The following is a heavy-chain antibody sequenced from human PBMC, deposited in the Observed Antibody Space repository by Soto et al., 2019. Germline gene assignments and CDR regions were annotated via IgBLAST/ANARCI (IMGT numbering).Heavy chain of an antibody. CDR2: IKSKTDGGTT. Sequence: GGSLRLSCAASGFTFSNAWMNWVRQAPGKGLEWVGRIKSKTDGGTTDYAAPVKGRFTISRDDSKNTLYLQMNSLKTEDTAVYYCTTAEVAGYYYYYYGMDVWGQGTTVTVSS. CDR3: TTAEVAGYYYYYYGMDV. J-gene: IGHJ6*02. D-gene: IGHD6-13*01. CDR1: GFTFSNAW. V-gene: IGHV3-15*07.